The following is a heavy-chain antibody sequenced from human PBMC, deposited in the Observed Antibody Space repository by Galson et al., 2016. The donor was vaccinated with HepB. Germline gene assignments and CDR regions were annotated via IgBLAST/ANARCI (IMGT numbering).Heavy chain of an antibody. V-gene: IGHV3-30-3*02. CDR1: GFTFSTSA. D-gene: IGHD5-18*01. CDR3: AKYGGYTYALGY. Sequence: SLRLSCAASGFTFSTSAVHWVRQAPGKGLEWVAVISSDGSNQFYADSVTGRFTISRDNSNVTQYLQMNSLRAEDTAVYYWAKYGGYTYALGYWGRGTLVTVS. J-gene: IGHJ4*02. CDR2: ISSDGSNQ.